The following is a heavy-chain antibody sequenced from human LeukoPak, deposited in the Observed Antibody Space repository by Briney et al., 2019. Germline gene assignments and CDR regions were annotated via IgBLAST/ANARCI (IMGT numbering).Heavy chain of an antibody. CDR3: AGETTSIVGATGWFDP. J-gene: IGHJ5*02. V-gene: IGHV4-4*07. Sequence: PSETLSLTCTVSGGSISSYYWSWIRQPPGKGLEWIGRIYTSGSTNYNPSLKSRVTMSVDTSKNQFSLKLSSVTAADTAVYYCAGETTSIVGATGWFDPWGQGTLVTVSS. D-gene: IGHD1-26*01. CDR1: GGSISSYY. CDR2: IYTSGST.